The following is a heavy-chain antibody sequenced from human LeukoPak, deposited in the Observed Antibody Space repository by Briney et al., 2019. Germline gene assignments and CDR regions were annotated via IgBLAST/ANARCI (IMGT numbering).Heavy chain of an antibody. CDR3: ARQIFGRGLYYFDY. J-gene: IGHJ4*02. CDR2: IYYSGST. D-gene: IGHD3-3*01. Sequence: SETLSLTCTVSGGSISSGGYYWSWIRQHPGKGLEWIGYIYYSGSTYYNPSLKSRVTISVDTSKNQFSLKLSSVTAADTAVYYCARQIFGRGLYYFDYWGQGTLVTVSS. V-gene: IGHV4-31*03. CDR1: GGSISSGGYY.